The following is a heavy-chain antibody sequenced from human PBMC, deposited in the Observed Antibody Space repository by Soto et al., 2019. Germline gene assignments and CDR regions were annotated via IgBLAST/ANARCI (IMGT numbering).Heavy chain of an antibody. CDR1: GFTFSSYA. CDR3: AKSSGGLTTGRRHAHF. CDR2: ISTGGGST. Sequence: EMQLLESGGGLVQPGGSLRLSCAASGFTFSSYAISWVRQAPGKGLEWVSVISTGGGSTYYADSVKGRITISRDNSKNTLYLQMNSLRAEDTAIYYCAKSSGGLTTGRRHAHFWGQGTLVTVPS. J-gene: IGHJ4*02. V-gene: IGHV3-23*01. D-gene: IGHD1-1*01.